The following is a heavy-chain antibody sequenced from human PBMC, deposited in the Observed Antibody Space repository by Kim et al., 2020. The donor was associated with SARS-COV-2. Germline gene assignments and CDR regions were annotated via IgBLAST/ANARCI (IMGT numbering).Heavy chain of an antibody. D-gene: IGHD2-8*02. CDR1: GFNFNAYA. CDR2: VTYDGNNK. Sequence: GGSLRLSCATSGFNFNAYAIHWVRQAPGKGLEPVAVVTYDGNNKEYADSVKGRFTISKDRSTSTVYLQMNSLRPEDTALYYCARDLVVGGRGHFVYWGEG. J-gene: IGHJ4*02. V-gene: IGHV3-30-3*01. CDR3: ARDLVVGGRGHFVY.